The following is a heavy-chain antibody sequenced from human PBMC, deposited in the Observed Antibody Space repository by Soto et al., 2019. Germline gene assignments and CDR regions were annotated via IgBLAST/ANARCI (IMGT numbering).Heavy chain of an antibody. CDR3: ARASGKAKYYYGMDV. D-gene: IGHD3-10*01. J-gene: IGHJ6*02. CDR1: GGSISSYY. V-gene: IGHV4-59*01. Sequence: SETLSLTCTVSGGSISSYYWSRIRQPPGKGLEWIGYIYYSGSTNYNPSLKSRVTISVDTSKNQFSLKLSSVTAADTAVYYCARASGKAKYYYGMDVWGQGTTVTVSS. CDR2: IYYSGST.